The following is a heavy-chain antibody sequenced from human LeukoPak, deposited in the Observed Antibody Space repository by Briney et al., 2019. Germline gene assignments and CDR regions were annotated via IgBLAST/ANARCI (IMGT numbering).Heavy chain of an antibody. J-gene: IGHJ4*02. D-gene: IGHD1-26*01. CDR1: GFSLSTSGVG. V-gene: IGHV2-5*02. CDR2: IYWDDDK. CDR3: AHTRPLLPDSGSYLYDY. Sequence: ESGPTLVNPTQTLTLTCTFSGFSLSTSGVGVGWIRQPPGKALEWLALIYWDDDKRYSPSLKSRLTITKDTSKNQVVLTMTNMDPVDTATYYCAHTRPLLPDSGSYLYDYWGQGTLVTVSS.